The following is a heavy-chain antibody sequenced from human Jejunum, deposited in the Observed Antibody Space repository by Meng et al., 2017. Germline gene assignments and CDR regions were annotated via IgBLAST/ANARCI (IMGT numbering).Heavy chain of an antibody. J-gene: IGHJ4*02. D-gene: IGHD3-10*01. CDR3: ARDSGRMVRGVQRSYYFDY. CDR2: IYTSGNI. V-gene: IGHV4-61*02. CDR1: GGSITSPSYY. Sequence: SETLSLTCTVSGGSITSPSYYWSWIRQPAGKGLEWIGCIYTSGNIDYNPSLRSRVTISVDTSKNQFSLKLTSVTAADTAVYYCARDSGRMVRGVQRSYYFDYWGQGTLVTVSS.